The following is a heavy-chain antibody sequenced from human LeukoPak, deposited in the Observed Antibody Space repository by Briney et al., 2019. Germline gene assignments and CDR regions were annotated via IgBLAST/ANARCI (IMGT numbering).Heavy chain of an antibody. J-gene: IGHJ6*02. V-gene: IGHV4-39*01. CDR3: ARHEDCSSTSCYAYYYYGMDV. D-gene: IGHD2-2*01. CDR1: GVSISSSSYY. Sequence: SETLSLTCTVSGVSISSSSYYWGWIRQPPGKGLEWIGSIYYSGSTYYKPSLKSRVTISVDTSKNQFSLKLSSVTAADTAVYYCARHEDCSSTSCYAYYYYGMDVWGQGTTVTVSS. CDR2: IYYSGST.